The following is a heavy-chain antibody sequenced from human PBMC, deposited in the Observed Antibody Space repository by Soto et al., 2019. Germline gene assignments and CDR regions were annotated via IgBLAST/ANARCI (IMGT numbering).Heavy chain of an antibody. CDR1: GFTFSCCA. Sequence: QVLESGGGLVQPGGSLRLSCAASGFTFSCCAMSWVRQAPGKGLEWVSTIHGDGDYTHDTDSVKGRFTISRDNSRNTLYLQMNSLRADGTAVYYCAKNRGAGDYSNWSFAVWGRGTLVTVSS. CDR2: IHGDGDYT. J-gene: IGHJ2*01. V-gene: IGHV3-23*01. CDR3: AKNRGAGDYSNWSFAV. D-gene: IGHD7-27*01.